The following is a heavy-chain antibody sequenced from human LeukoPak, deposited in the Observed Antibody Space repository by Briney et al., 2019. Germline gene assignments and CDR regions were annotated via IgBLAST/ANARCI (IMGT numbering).Heavy chain of an antibody. J-gene: IGHJ2*01. V-gene: IGHV1-8*01. D-gene: IGHD2-15*01. CDR1: GYTFTSYD. Sequence: ASVKVSCKASGYTFTSYDINWVRQATGQGLEWMGWMNPNSGNTGYAQKFQGRVTLTTDTSTRTAYMDLRSLRSDDTAVYHCARVALGSWYFDLWGRGTLVTVSS. CDR2: MNPNSGNT. CDR3: ARVALGSWYFDL.